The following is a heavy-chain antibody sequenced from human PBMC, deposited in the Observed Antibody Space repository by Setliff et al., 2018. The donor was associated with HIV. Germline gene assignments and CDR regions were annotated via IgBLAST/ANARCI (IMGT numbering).Heavy chain of an antibody. CDR3: TKDHLSGWASDC. D-gene: IGHD6-19*01. CDR1: GFTFSTYW. Sequence: GGSLRLSCAASGFTFSTYWMIWVRQAPGKGLEWVAKIKQDGSEEYYVDSVKGRFTISRDNAKNSVYLQMNSLRVEDTAMYYCTKDHLSGWASDCGGQGTLVTVSS. V-gene: IGHV3-7*01. J-gene: IGHJ4*02. CDR2: IKQDGSEE.